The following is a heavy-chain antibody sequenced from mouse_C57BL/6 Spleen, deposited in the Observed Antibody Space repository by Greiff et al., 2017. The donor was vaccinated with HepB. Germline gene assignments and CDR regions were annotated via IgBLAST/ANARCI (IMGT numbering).Heavy chain of an antibody. D-gene: IGHD6-1*01. CDR3: VRQGSSAELDY. J-gene: IGHJ2*01. V-gene: IGHV10-1*01. CDR1: GFSFNTYA. CDR2: IRSKSNNYAT. Sequence: EVQLVESGGGLVQPKGSLKLSCAASGFSFNTYAMNWVRQAPGKGLEWVARIRSKSNNYATYYADSVKDRFTISRDDSESMLYLQMNNLKTEDTAMYYCVRQGSSAELDYWGQGTTLTVSS.